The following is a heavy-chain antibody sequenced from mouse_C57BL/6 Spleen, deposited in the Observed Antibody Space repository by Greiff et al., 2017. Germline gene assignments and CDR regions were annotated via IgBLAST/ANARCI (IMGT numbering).Heavy chain of an antibody. CDR2: IDPSDSET. Sequence: QVQLQQPGAELVRPGSSVKLSCKASGYTFTSYWMHWVKQRPIQGLEWIGNIDPSDSETHYNQKFKDKATLTVDKSSSTAYMQLSGLTSEDSAVYYCARGNLYYYGSSYYFDYWGQGTTLTVSS. D-gene: IGHD1-1*01. J-gene: IGHJ2*01. V-gene: IGHV1-52*01. CDR1: GYTFTSYW. CDR3: ARGNLYYYGSSYYFDY.